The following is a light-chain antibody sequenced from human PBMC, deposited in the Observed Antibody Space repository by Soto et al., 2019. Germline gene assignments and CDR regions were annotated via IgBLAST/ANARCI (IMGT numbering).Light chain of an antibody. J-gene: IGLJ2*01. CDR3: ATWDDSLSGHVV. Sequence: QSVLTQPPSVSGAPGQRVTISCTGSSSNIGAGYDVHGYQQLPGTAPKLLIYGNSNRPSGVPDRFSGSKSGTSASLAISGLRSEDEADYYCATWDDSLSGHVVFGGGTQLTVL. CDR2: GNS. V-gene: IGLV1-40*01. CDR1: SSNIGAGYD.